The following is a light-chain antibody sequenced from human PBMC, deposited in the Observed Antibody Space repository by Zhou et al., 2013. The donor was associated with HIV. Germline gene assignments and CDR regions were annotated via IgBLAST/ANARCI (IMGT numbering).Light chain of an antibody. CDR2: GAT. CDR3: QQRGTRPPWT. V-gene: IGKV3-15*01. J-gene: IGKJ1*01. CDR1: QTVSSN. Sequence: QSPATLSLSPGERATVSCRASQTVSSNLAWYQQKPGQAPRLLIYGATTRATGVPARFSGYGSGTEFTLTISSLQPEDFAVYYCQQRGTRPPWTFGQGTKVEV.